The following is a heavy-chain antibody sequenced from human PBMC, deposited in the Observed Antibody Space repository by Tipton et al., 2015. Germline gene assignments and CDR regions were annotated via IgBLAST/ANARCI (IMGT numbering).Heavy chain of an antibody. V-gene: IGHV4-38-2*01. CDR1: GYSISRGYS. CDR2: VDHSGDS. CDR3: ARGDLGDFDS. Sequence: TLSLTCAVSGYSISRGYSWVWIRQPPGKGREWIGSVDHSGDSYSNPSLKSRVTISLDTSKNQFSLQLSSVTDADTAVYYCARGDLGDFDSWGQGSLVPVSS. J-gene: IGHJ4*02. D-gene: IGHD4-17*01.